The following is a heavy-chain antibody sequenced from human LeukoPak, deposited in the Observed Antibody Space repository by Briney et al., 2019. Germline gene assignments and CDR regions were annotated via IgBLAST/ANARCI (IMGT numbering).Heavy chain of an antibody. CDR1: GFNFSRNA. CDR2: IYSTGST. CDR3: ARSHPLGY. V-gene: IGHV3-53*01. Sequence: GGSLRLSCAASGFNFSRNAITWVRQAPGKGLEWLSIIYSTGSTFYADSVKGRVAISRDHSKNTVYLQMNNLRVEDTAVYYCARSHPLGYWGQGTLVTVSS. J-gene: IGHJ4*02.